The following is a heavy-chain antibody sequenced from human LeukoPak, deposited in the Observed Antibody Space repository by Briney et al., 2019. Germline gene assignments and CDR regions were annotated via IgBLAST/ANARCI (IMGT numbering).Heavy chain of an antibody. D-gene: IGHD2-2*01. J-gene: IGHJ5*02. CDR2: MNPNSGNT. CDR3: ARSSFGVVPSGP. CDR1: GYTFTSYD. Sequence: ASVKVSCKASGYTFTSYDINWVRQATGRGLEWMGWMNPNSGNTGYAQKFQGRVTITRNTSISTAYMELSSLRSEDTAVYYCARSSFGVVPSGPWGQGTLVTVSS. V-gene: IGHV1-8*03.